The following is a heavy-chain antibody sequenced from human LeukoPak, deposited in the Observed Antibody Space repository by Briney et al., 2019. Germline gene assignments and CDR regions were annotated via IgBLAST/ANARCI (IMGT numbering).Heavy chain of an antibody. Sequence: EASVKVSCKASGYTFTGYYMHWVRQAPGQGLEWMGRINPNSGGTNYAQKFQGRVTMTRDTSISTAYMELSMLRSDDTAVYYCASLINYYDSSGYYYHYWGQGTLVTVSS. J-gene: IGHJ4*02. CDR3: ASLINYYDSSGYYYHY. CDR1: GYTFTGYY. D-gene: IGHD3-22*01. CDR2: INPNSGGT. V-gene: IGHV1-2*06.